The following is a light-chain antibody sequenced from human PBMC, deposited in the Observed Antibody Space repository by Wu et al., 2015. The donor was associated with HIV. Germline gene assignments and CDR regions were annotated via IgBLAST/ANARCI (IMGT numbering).Light chain of an antibody. J-gene: IGKJ1*01. Sequence: EIVLTQSPGTLSLSPGERATLSCRASQNIGNSYLAWYQQKLGQAPRLLIYGTSSRATAIPDRFSGSGSGTDFALTISRLEPEDFAVYYCQQYHSSPRTFGQGTKVEIK. CDR2: GTS. V-gene: IGKV3-20*01. CDR3: QQYHSSPRT. CDR1: QNIGNSY.